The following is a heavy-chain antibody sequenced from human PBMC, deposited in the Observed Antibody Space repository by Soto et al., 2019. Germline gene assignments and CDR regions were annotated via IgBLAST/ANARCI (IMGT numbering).Heavy chain of an antibody. J-gene: IGHJ4*02. D-gene: IGHD6-13*01. CDR2: ISYDGSNK. CDR1: GFTFSSYG. CDR3: AKVSEPYSSSWYRGYYFDY. V-gene: IGHV3-30*18. Sequence: PGGSLRLSCAASGFTFSSYGMHWVRQAPGKGLEWVAVISYDGSNKYYADSVKGRFTISRDNSKNTLYLQMNSLRAEDTAVYYCAKVSEPYSSSWYRGYYFDYWGQGTLVTVSS.